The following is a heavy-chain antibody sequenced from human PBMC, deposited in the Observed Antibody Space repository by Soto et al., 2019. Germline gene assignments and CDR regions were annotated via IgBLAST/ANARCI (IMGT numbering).Heavy chain of an antibody. CDR2: FDPEDGET. CDR1: GYTFTSYG. J-gene: IGHJ4*02. V-gene: IGHV1-24*01. D-gene: IGHD4-17*01. CDR3: ATTPPYGDYGDY. Sequence: GASVKVSCKASGYTFTSYGVTWVRQAPGQGLEWMGGFDPEDGETIYAQKFQGRVTMTEDTSTDTAYMELSSLRSEDTAVYYCATTPPYGDYGDYWGQGTLVTVSS.